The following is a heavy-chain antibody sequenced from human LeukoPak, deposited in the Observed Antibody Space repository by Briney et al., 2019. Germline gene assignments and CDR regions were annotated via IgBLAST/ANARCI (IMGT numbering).Heavy chain of an antibody. CDR2: IYTSGST. CDR1: GGSISSYY. CDR3: ARGVGWVTRGVPMAYWYFDL. D-gene: IGHD3-10*01. Sequence: SETLSLTCTVSGGSISSYYWSWIRQPAGKGLEWIGRIYTSGSTNYNPSLKSRVTMSVDTSKNQFSLKLSSVTAADTAVYYCARGVGWVTRGVPMAYWYFDLWGRGTLVTVSS. V-gene: IGHV4-4*07. J-gene: IGHJ2*01.